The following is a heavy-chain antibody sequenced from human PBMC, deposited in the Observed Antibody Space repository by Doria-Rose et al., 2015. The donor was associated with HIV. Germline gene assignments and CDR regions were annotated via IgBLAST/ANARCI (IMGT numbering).Heavy chain of an antibody. Sequence: IRQPAGEGLAWIGHIYTSGSTNYNPSLKSRVPISVDTSKNQFSLKLRSVTAADTAVYYCARVGFTGSAEYFQHWGQGTLVTISS. CDR3: ARVGFTGSAEYFQH. CDR2: IYTSGST. J-gene: IGHJ1*01. D-gene: IGHD1-26*01. V-gene: IGHV4-61*09.